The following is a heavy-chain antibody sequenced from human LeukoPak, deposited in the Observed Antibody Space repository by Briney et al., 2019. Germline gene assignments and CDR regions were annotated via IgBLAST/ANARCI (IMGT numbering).Heavy chain of an antibody. Sequence: PGGSLRLSCAASGFTFSSYDRHWVRQATGKGLEWVSAIGTAGDTYYPGSVKGRFTISRENAKNSLYLQMNSLRAGDTAVYYCARGPRGYSYGDSTGDYYYYGMDVWGQGTTVTVSS. J-gene: IGHJ6*02. V-gene: IGHV3-13*01. CDR3: ARGPRGYSYGDSTGDYYYYGMDV. CDR2: IGTAGDT. D-gene: IGHD5-18*01. CDR1: GFTFSSYD.